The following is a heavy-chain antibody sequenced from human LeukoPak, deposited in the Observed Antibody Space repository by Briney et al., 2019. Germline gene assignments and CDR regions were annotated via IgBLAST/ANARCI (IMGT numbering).Heavy chain of an antibody. V-gene: IGHV3-7*03. CDR3: AKQGPARIPIVVVTAMAH. CDR1: GSTFSSYW. J-gene: IGHJ4*02. CDR2: IKPDGSEK. Sequence: GGSLRLSCAASGSTFSSYWMSWVRQAPGKGLEWVANIKPDGSEKHYVDSVKGRLTIARDNAKNSLYLQMSSLRAEDTAVYYCAKQGPARIPIVVVTAMAHWGQGTLVTVSS. D-gene: IGHD2-21*02.